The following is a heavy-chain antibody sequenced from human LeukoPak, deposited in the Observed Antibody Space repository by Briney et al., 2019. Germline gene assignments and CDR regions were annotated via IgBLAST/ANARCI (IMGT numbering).Heavy chain of an antibody. CDR2: MNPNSGNT. D-gene: IGHD2-15*01. J-gene: IGHJ4*02. CDR1: GYSFTNYD. Sequence: ASVKVSCKASGYSFTNYDIHWVRQATGQGLEWMGWMNPNSGNTGLAQKFQGRVTMTRNTSIITAHVELSSLTSEDTAVYYCARVYCSVVVAATRGCYFDSWGQGTLVTVSS. V-gene: IGHV1-8*01. CDR3: ARVYCSVVVAATRGCYFDS.